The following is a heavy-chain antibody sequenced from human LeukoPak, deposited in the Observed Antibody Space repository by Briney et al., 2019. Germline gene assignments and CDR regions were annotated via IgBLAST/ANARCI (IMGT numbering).Heavy chain of an antibody. CDR1: GGTFSSYA. J-gene: IGHJ6*03. V-gene: IGHV1-69*06. Sequence: SVKVSCKASGGTFSSYAISWVRQAPGQGLEWMGGIIPIFGTANYAQKFQGRVTITADKSTSTAYMELSSLRSEDTAVYYCASLYSSGWYYYYYYMDVWGKGTTVTVSS. CDR3: ASLYSSGWYYYYYYMDV. CDR2: IIPIFGTA. D-gene: IGHD6-19*01.